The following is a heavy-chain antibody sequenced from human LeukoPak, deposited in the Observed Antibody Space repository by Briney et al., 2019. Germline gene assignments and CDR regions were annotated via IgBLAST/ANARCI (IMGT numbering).Heavy chain of an antibody. V-gene: IGHV3-53*01. Sequence: GGSLRLSCAASGFTVSSNYMSWVRQAPGKGLEWVSVIYSGGSTYYADSVKGRFTISRDNSKNTLYLQMNNLRAEDTAVYYCASGLLWFGELSDYWGQGTLVTVSS. J-gene: IGHJ4*02. D-gene: IGHD3-10*01. CDR1: GFTVSSNY. CDR3: ASGLLWFGELSDY. CDR2: IYSGGST.